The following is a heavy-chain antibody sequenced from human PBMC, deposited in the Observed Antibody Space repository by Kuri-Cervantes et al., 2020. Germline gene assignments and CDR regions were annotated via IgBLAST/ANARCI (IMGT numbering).Heavy chain of an antibody. V-gene: IGHV1-2*02. CDR1: GYTFTGYY. CDR3: AREGYDSSGYYAGGWFDP. Sequence: ASVKVSCKASGYTFTGYYMHWVRQAPGQGLEWMGWINPNSGGTNYARKFQGRVTMTRDTSISTAYMELSRLRSDDTAVYYCAREGYDSSGYYAGGWFDPWGQGTLVTVSS. CDR2: INPNSGGT. J-gene: IGHJ5*02. D-gene: IGHD3-22*01.